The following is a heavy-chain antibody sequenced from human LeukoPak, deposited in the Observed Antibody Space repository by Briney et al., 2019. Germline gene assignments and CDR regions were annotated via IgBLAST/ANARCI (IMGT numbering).Heavy chain of an antibody. CDR1: GGSISSSRYY. J-gene: IGHJ3*02. Sequence: PSETLSLTCTVSGGSISSSRYYWGWIRQPPGKGLEWIGSIYYSGSTYYNPSLKSRVTISVDTSKNQFSLKLNSVTAADTAVYYCARAPPTVVTPGHAIDIWGQGTMVTVSS. D-gene: IGHD4-23*01. CDR3: ARAPPTVVTPGHAIDI. V-gene: IGHV4-39*01. CDR2: IYYSGST.